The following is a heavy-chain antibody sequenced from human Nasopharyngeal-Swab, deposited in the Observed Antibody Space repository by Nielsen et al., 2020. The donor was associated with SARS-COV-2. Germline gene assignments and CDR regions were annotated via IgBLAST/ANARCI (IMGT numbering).Heavy chain of an antibody. J-gene: IGHJ4*02. CDR2: TSGSGGST. CDR3: AKLHHYYGESDY. V-gene: IGHV3-23*01. CDR1: AFTFSSYA. D-gene: IGHD3-22*01. Sequence: GESLKISCAASAFTFSSYAMSWVRQAPGKGLEWVSATSGSGGSTYYADPVKGRFTISRDNSKNTLYLQMNSLRAEDTAVYYCAKLHHYYGESDYWGQGTLVTVSS.